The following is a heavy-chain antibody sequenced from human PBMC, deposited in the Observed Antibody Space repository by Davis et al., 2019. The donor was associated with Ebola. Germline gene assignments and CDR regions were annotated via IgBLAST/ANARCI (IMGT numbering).Heavy chain of an antibody. Sequence: GGSLRLSCAASGFTFSNFALSWVRQAPGKGLECVSAISDTGGSTYYADSVKGRFTISRDNSKNTLYLQMNNLRAEDTAVYYCAKGYSSGWYPWFDPWGQGTLVTVSS. V-gene: IGHV3-23*01. CDR1: GFTFSNFA. CDR3: AKGYSSGWYPWFDP. D-gene: IGHD6-19*01. J-gene: IGHJ5*02. CDR2: ISDTGGST.